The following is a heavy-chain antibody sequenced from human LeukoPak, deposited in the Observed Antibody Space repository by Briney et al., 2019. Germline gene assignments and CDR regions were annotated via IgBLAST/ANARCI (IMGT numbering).Heavy chain of an antibody. CDR1: GFTVSSNY. D-gene: IGHD6-13*01. CDR2: IYSGGST. CDR3: ARVAVVFGAGTEYFQH. V-gene: IGHV3-66*01. Sequence: PGGSLRLSCAASGFTVSSNYMSWVRQAPGKGLEWVSVIYSGGSTYYADPVKGRFTISRDNSKNTLYLQMNSLRAEDTAVYYCARVAVVFGAGTEYFQHWGQGTLVTVSS. J-gene: IGHJ1*01.